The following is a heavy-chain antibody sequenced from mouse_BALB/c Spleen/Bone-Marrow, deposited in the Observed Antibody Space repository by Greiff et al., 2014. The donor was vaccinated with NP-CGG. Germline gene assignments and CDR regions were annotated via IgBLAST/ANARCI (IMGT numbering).Heavy chain of an antibody. CDR2: IDPANSNT. CDR1: GFNIKDTY. J-gene: IGHJ3*01. D-gene: IGHD3-2*01. CDR3: ATTDSSGVFAY. V-gene: IGHV14-3*02. Sequence: EVQLQQSGAELVKPGASVKLSCTASGFNIKDTYMHWVKQRPEQGLEWIGRIDPANSNTEYDPKFQGKATITADTSSNTAYLQLSSLTSEDTAVYYCATTDSSGVFAYWGQGTLVTVSA.